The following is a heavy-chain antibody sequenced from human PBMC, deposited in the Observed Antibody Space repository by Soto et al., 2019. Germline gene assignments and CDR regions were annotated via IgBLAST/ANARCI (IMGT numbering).Heavy chain of an antibody. D-gene: IGHD2-2*03. CDR2: ISYDGANK. CDR1: GFTFSSYA. Sequence: QVQLVESGGGVVQPGRSLRLSCAASGFTFSSYAMHWVRQAPGKGLEWVAVISYDGANKYYADSVKGRFTISRDSSKNTLYLQMNSLRAEDTAVYLCARGGYCNSTSCYRCGMDVWGQGTTDTVSS. CDR3: ARGGYCNSTSCYRCGMDV. J-gene: IGHJ6*02. V-gene: IGHV3-30-3*01.